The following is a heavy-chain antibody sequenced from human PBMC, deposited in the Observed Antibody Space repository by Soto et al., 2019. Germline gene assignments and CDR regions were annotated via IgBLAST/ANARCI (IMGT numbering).Heavy chain of an antibody. CDR3: ARGGGGAYSNYRYYYYGMDV. V-gene: IGHV4-59*01. CDR2: IYYSGST. J-gene: IGHJ6*02. CDR1: GGSISSYY. D-gene: IGHD4-4*01. Sequence: PSETLSLTCTVSGGSISSYYWSWIRQPPGKGLEWIGYIYYSGSTNYNPSLKSRVTISVDTSKNQFSLKLSSVTAADTAVYYCARGGGGAYSNYRYYYYGMDVWGQGTTVTAP.